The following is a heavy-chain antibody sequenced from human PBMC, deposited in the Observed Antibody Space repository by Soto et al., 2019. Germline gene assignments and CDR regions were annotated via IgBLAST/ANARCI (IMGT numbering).Heavy chain of an antibody. V-gene: IGHV3-23*01. CDR3: ASDANRELRYFDSNWFDP. D-gene: IGHD3-9*01. CDR1: GFTFSSYA. J-gene: IGHJ5*02. CDR2: ISGGGGTT. Sequence: GGSLRLSCAASGFTFSSYAMTWVRQAPGKGLEWVSAISGGGGTTYYADSVKGRFTISRDNSKNTLYLQMNSLRAEDTAVYYCASDANRELRYFDSNWFDPWGQGTLVTVSS.